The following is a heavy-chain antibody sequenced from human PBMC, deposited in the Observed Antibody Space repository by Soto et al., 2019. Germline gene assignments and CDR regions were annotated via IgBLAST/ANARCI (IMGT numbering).Heavy chain of an antibody. J-gene: IGHJ6*02. Sequence: GGSLRLSCAASGFTFDDYAMHWVRQAPGKGLEWVSGISWNSGSIGYADSVKGRFTISRDNAKNSLYLQMNSLRAEDTALYYCAKELYDSSGYYSVRYYGMDVWGQGTTVTVSS. D-gene: IGHD3-22*01. CDR1: GFTFDDYA. V-gene: IGHV3-9*01. CDR2: ISWNSGSI. CDR3: AKELYDSSGYYSVRYYGMDV.